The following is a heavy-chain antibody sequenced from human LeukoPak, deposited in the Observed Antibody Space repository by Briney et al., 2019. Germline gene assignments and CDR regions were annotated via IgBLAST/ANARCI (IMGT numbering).Heavy chain of an antibody. D-gene: IGHD3-9*01. CDR1: GYTFTGYY. CDR2: INPNGGGT. V-gene: IGHV1-2*02. Sequence: ASVKVFCKASGYTFTGYYMHWVRQAPGQGLEWMGWINPNGGGTNYAQKFQGRVTMTRDTSISTAYMELSRLRSDDTAVYYCARVDILTGYYYFDYWGQGTLVTVSS. J-gene: IGHJ4*02. CDR3: ARVDILTGYYYFDY.